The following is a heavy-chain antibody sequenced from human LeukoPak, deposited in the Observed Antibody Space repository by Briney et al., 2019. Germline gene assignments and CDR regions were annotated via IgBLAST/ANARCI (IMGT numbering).Heavy chain of an antibody. V-gene: IGHV3-30*18. CDR1: GFTFSSYG. CDR2: ISYDGSNK. D-gene: IGHD2-21*02. Sequence: GGSLRLSCAASGFTFSSYGMHWVRQAPGKGLEWVAVISYDGSNKYYADSVKGRFTISRDNSKNTLYLQVNSLRAEDTAVYYCAKETTRAYCGGDCYSGPYGYWGQGTLVTVSS. CDR3: AKETTRAYCGGDCYSGPYGY. J-gene: IGHJ4*02.